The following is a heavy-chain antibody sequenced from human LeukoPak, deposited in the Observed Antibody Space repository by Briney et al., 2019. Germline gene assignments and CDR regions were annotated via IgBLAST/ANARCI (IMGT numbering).Heavy chain of an antibody. CDR1: GFTFSNYA. J-gene: IGHJ4*02. V-gene: IGHV3-23*01. CDR2: ISSSGGGT. CDR3: ATPYTGSYWGYGY. D-gene: IGHD1-26*01. Sequence: QTGGSLRLSCGASGFTFSNYAMSWVRQAPGKGLEWVSIISSSGGGTYYADSVKGRFTISRDNSKNTLYLQMNGLRAEDTAVYFCATPYTGSYWGYGYWGQGTLVTVSS.